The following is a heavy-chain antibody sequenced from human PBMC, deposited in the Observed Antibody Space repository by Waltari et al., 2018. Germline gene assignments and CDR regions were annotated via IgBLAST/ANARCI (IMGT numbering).Heavy chain of an antibody. Sequence: QLQLQESGPGLVKPSETLSLTCTVSGGSISSSSYYWGWIRQPPGKGLEWIGSIYYSGSTYYTPSLKSRVTISVDTSKNQFSLKLSSVTAADTAVYYCAVSIVGATSWYFDLWGRGTLVTVSS. CDR2: IYYSGST. J-gene: IGHJ2*01. D-gene: IGHD1-26*01. CDR1: GGSISSSSYY. V-gene: IGHV4-39*07. CDR3: AVSIVGATSWYFDL.